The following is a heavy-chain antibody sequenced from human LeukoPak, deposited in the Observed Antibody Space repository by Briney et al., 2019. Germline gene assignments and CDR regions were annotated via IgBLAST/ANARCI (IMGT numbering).Heavy chain of an antibody. CDR2: INPNSGGT. Sequence: ASVKVSCKASGYTFTGYYMHWVRQAPGQGLEWMGWINPNSGGTNYAQKFQGRVTMTRDTSISTAYMELSRLRSDDTAVYYCARSPRYYDSSGYYYYWGQGTLVTVSS. CDR1: GYTFTGYY. D-gene: IGHD3-22*01. CDR3: ARSPRYYDSSGYYYY. J-gene: IGHJ4*02. V-gene: IGHV1-2*02.